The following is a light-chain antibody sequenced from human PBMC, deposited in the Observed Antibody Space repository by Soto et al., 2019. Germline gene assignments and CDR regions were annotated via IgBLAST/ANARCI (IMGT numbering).Light chain of an antibody. CDR1: SSDFGGYNY. Sequence: QSALTQPASVSGSPGQSITISCTGTSSDFGGYNYVYWYQQHPGKAPKLMIYDVSNRPSGVSNRFSGSKSGNTASLTISGLQAEEEDDYYCSSYTSSSTRVFGTGTKLTVL. V-gene: IGLV2-14*01. J-gene: IGLJ1*01. CDR2: DVS. CDR3: SSYTSSSTRV.